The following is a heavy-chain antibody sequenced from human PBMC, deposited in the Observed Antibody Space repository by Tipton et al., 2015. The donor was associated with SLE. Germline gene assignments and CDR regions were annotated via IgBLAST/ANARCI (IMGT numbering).Heavy chain of an antibody. V-gene: IGHV4-39*02. Sequence: LSLTCTVSGGSISSSGYYWGWIRQPPGKGLEWIGSVYYTGSTYYNPSLKSRVTISVDTSKNQFSLKLNSVAAADTAVYYCARESVAGTYIPNWFDPWGQGTLVTVSS. CDR1: GGSISSSGYY. CDR3: ARESVAGTYIPNWFDP. J-gene: IGHJ5*02. CDR2: VYYTGST. D-gene: IGHD6-19*01.